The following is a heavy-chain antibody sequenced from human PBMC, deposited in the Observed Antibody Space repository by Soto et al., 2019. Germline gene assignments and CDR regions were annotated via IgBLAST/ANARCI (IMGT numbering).Heavy chain of an antibody. Sequence: EVQLLESGGGLVQPGGSLRLSCTTSGFTYSTYAMSWVRQAPGKGLEWVSVISGNGGTTYYADSVKGRFTISRDNSKRTLYLQMNSLRAGDTAIFFCAWGGGGSGWSDAFDIWGQGTMVTVSS. CDR2: ISGNGGTT. CDR1: GFTYSTYA. J-gene: IGHJ3*02. V-gene: IGHV3-23*01. CDR3: AWGGGGSGWSDAFDI. D-gene: IGHD6-19*01.